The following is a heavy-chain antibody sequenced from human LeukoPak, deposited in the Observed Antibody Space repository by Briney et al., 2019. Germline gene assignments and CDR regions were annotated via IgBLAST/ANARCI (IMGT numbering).Heavy chain of an antibody. Sequence: SKTLSPTCTVSGGSISSGGYYWSWIRQHPGKGLEWIGYIYYSGSTYYNPSLKSRVTISVDTSKNQFSLKLSSVTAADTAVYYCARSGVRYDSSGYPIPLDYWGQGTLVTVSS. D-gene: IGHD3-22*01. V-gene: IGHV4-31*03. CDR3: ARSGVRYDSSGYPIPLDY. CDR2: IYYSGST. CDR1: GGSISSGGYY. J-gene: IGHJ4*02.